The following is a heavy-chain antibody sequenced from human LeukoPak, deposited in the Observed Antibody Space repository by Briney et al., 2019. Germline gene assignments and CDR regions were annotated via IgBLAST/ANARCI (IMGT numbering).Heavy chain of an antibody. Sequence: KTSETLSLTCAVYGGSFSGYYWSWIRQPPGKGLEWIGEINHSGSTNYNPSLKSRVTISVDTSKNQFSLKLSSVTAADTAVYYCARGPTTHYYGSGSPWGQGTLVTVSS. V-gene: IGHV4-34*01. CDR3: ARGPTTHYYGSGSP. J-gene: IGHJ5*02. CDR1: GGSFSGYY. D-gene: IGHD3-10*01. CDR2: INHSGST.